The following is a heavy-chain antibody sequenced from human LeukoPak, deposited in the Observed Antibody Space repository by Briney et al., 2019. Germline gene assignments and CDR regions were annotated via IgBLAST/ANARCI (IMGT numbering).Heavy chain of an antibody. D-gene: IGHD2-21*01. J-gene: IGHJ4*02. CDR3: ASRHCSGGDCYFAGADPFDH. Sequence: PGGSPRLSCTASGFTFSNFWMGWVRQAPGKGLEWVANIKQDETEKFYLGSVKGRFTISRDNAKNSLYLQMNSLRVEDTALYYCASRHCSGGDCYFAGADPFDHWGQGTLVTVSS. CDR1: GFTFSNFW. V-gene: IGHV3-7*03. CDR2: IKQDETEK.